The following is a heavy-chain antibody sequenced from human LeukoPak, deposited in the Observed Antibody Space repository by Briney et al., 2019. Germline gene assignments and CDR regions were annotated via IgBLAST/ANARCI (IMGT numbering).Heavy chain of an antibody. D-gene: IGHD5-12*01. CDR3: ARDFSYSYFDY. J-gene: IGHJ4*02. Sequence: GGSLRLSCAASGFTFSSYWMSWVRQAPGKGLEWVANIKQDGSGKYYVDSVKGRFTISRDNAKNSLYLQMNSLRAEDTAVYYCARDFSYSYFDYWGQGTLVTVSS. CDR2: IKQDGSGK. V-gene: IGHV3-7*01. CDR1: GFTFSSYW.